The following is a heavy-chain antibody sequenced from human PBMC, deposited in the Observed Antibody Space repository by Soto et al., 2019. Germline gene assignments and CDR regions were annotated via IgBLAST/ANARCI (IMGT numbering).Heavy chain of an antibody. CDR1: GYTFTSYG. J-gene: IGHJ6*02. Sequence: VASVKVSCKASGYTFTSYGISWVRQAPGQGLEWMGWISAYNGNTNYAQKLQGRVTMTTDTSTSTAYMELRSLRSDDTAVYYCASNGYCSSTSCGYYYYYGMDVWGQGTTVTVSS. D-gene: IGHD2-2*03. V-gene: IGHV1-18*01. CDR3: ASNGYCSSTSCGYYYYYGMDV. CDR2: ISAYNGNT.